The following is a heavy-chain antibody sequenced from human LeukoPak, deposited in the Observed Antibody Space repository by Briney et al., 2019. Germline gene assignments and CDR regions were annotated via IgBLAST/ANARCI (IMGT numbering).Heavy chain of an antibody. V-gene: IGHV4-61*02. CDR3: ARAVGSGSFQTYYYYMDV. CDR2: ISTSGST. D-gene: IGHD3-10*01. J-gene: IGHJ6*03. CDR1: GGSISSGSYY. Sequence: SQTLSLTCTVSGGSISSGSYYWSWIRQPAGKGLEYIGRISTSGSTNCNPSLKSRVTISVDTSKNQFSLKLSSVTAADTAVYYCARAVGSGSFQTYYYYMDVWGKGTTVTISS.